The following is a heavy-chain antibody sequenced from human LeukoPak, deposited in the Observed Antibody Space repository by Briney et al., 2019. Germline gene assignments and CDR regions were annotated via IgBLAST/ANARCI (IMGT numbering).Heavy chain of an antibody. Sequence: SQTLSLTCAISGDSVSSNSATWTWIRQSPSRGLEWLGRTYYRSKWYNDYAVSVISRITINPDTSKNQFSLQLNSVTPEDTAVYYCARGSSSNSWYFDYWGQGTLVTVSS. D-gene: IGHD6-13*01. CDR1: GDSVSSNSAT. V-gene: IGHV6-1*01. J-gene: IGHJ4*02. CDR2: TYYRSKWYN. CDR3: ARGSSSNSWYFDY.